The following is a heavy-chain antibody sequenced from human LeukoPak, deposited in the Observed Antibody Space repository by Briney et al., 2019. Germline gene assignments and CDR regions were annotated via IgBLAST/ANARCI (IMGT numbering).Heavy chain of an antibody. CDR1: GFTFSSYG. J-gene: IGHJ4*02. V-gene: IGHV3-30*18. CDR3: AKDRGPSAGSVTPELEY. D-gene: IGHD1-1*01. CDR2: ISYDGSNK. Sequence: GGSLRLSCAASGFTFSSYGMHWVRQAPGKGLEWVAVISYDGSNKYYADSVKGRFTISRDNSKNTLYLQMNSLRAEDTAVYYCAKDRGPSAGSVTPELEYWGQGTLVTVSS.